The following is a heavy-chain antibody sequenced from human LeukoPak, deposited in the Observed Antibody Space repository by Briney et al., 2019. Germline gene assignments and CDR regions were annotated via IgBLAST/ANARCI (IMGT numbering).Heavy chain of an antibody. CDR3: VTDQTGRHPYFFDY. J-gene: IGHJ4*02. CDR2: IKEDGSEI. CDR1: GFNVSTYW. Sequence: GGSLRLSCTASGFNVSTYWMTWVRQVPGKGLEWVANIKEDGSEIYYVDAVKGRFSISRDNAKTSLYLQMHSLSVADTGLYYCVTDQTGRHPYFFDYWGQGTLVTVSS. V-gene: IGHV3-7*01. D-gene: IGHD3-10*01.